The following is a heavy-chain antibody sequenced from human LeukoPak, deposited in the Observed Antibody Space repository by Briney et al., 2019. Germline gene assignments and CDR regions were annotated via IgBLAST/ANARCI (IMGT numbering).Heavy chain of an antibody. Sequence: GGSLRLSCSASGFTFSSYGMHWVRQAPGKGLVWVAFIRYDGSDKYYAESVKGRFTISRDNSKNTLYLQMNSLRTEDTAVYYCAKANGGSYYGLGDYFDYWGQGTLVTVSS. CDR1: GFTFSSYG. D-gene: IGHD1-26*01. CDR3: AKANGGSYYGLGDYFDY. V-gene: IGHV3-30*02. J-gene: IGHJ4*02. CDR2: IRYDGSDK.